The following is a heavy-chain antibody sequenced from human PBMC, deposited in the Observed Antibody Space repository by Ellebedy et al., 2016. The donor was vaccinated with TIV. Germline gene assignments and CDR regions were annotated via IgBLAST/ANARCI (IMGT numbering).Heavy chain of an antibody. D-gene: IGHD2-2*01. CDR2: IIPIRGTP. J-gene: IGHJ6*03. Sequence: ASVKVSCKASGYTFTSYAMNWVRQAPGQGLEWMGGIIPIRGTPYYAQNFQGRVTITADKSTTTAYMELSSLRSEDTATYYCASGCSSTPCFRNYYYYMDVWGTGTTVTVSS. V-gene: IGHV1-69*10. CDR3: ASGCSSTPCFRNYYYYMDV. CDR1: GYTFTSYA.